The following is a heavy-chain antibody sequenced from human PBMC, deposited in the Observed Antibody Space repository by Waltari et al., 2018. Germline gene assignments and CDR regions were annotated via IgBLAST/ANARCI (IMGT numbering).Heavy chain of an antibody. CDR2: IIPILGIA. J-gene: IGHJ6*03. Sequence: QVQLVQSGAEVKKPGSSVEVSCKASGGTFSRYAISWVRQAPGQGLEWMGGIIPILGIANYAQKFQGRVTITADESTSTAYMELSSLRSEDTAVYYCASGRYSGYDYYYYMDVWGKGTTVTVSS. CDR3: ASGRYSGYDYYYYMDV. CDR1: GGTFSRYA. V-gene: IGHV1-69*04. D-gene: IGHD5-12*01.